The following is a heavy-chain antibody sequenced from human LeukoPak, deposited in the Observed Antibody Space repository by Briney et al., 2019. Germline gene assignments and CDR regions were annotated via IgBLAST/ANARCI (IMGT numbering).Heavy chain of an antibody. Sequence: SVKVSCKASGGTFSSYTLSRVRQAPGQGLEWMGRIIPILGIANYAQKFQGRVTITADKSTSTAYMELSSLRSEDTAVYYCAREWEETNDYWGQGTLVTVSS. CDR3: AREWEETNDY. CDR2: IIPILGIA. CDR1: GGTFSSYT. D-gene: IGHD1-26*01. V-gene: IGHV1-69*04. J-gene: IGHJ4*02.